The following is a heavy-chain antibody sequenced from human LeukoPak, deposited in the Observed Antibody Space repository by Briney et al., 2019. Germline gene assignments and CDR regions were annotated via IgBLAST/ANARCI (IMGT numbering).Heavy chain of an antibody. D-gene: IGHD1-14*01. J-gene: IGHJ3*02. CDR2: IYGGGPT. Sequence: GGSLRLSCAASGFTVGRNYMSWVRQAPGRGLECVSVIYGGGPTYYADSVKGRFTISRDTAKNTLYLQMNSLRGEDTAVYFCARDLGIAGTTHAFDIWGHGTMVTVSS. CDR1: GFTVGRNY. V-gene: IGHV3-53*01. CDR3: ARDLGIAGTTHAFDI.